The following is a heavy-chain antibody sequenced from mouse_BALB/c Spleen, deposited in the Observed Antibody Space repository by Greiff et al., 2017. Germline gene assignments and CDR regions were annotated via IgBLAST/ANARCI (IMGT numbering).Heavy chain of an antibody. V-gene: IGHV14-1*02. Sequence: EVQLQQSGAELVRPGASVKLSCKASGYNINDYYMHWVKQRPEQGLEWIGWIDPENGNTIYNPKFQGKASITADTSSNTAYLQLSSLTFEDTAVYYCARNYCSNYRYFDYWGQGTSVTVSS. D-gene: IGHD2-5*01. J-gene: IGHJ4*01. CDR1: GYNINDYY. CDR2: IDPENGNT. CDR3: ARNYCSNYRYFDY.